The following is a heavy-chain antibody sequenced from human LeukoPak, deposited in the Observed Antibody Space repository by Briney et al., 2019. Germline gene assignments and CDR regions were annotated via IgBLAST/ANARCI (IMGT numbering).Heavy chain of an antibody. Sequence: PGGSLRLSCAASGFTFSDYEMNWVRQAPGKGLEWLSHISISGTTIHYSDSVKGRFTISRDNSKNTLYLQMNSLRAEDTAVYYCARRAGAYSHPYDYWGQGTLVTVSS. CDR2: ISISGTTI. V-gene: IGHV3-48*03. D-gene: IGHD4/OR15-4a*01. J-gene: IGHJ4*02. CDR3: ARRAGAYSHPYDY. CDR1: GFTFSDYE.